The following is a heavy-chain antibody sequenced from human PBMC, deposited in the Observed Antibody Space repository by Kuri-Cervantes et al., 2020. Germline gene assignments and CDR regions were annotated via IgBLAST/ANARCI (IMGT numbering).Heavy chain of an antibody. Sequence: SETLSLTCTVSGGSISSSSYYWGWIRQPPGKGLEWIGSIYYSGSTYYNPSLKSRVTISVDTSKNQFSLKLSSVTAADTAVYYCARGVYDSSGYYYYYYMDVWGKGTTVTVSS. CDR1: GGSISSSSYY. V-gene: IGHV4-39*07. CDR2: IYYSGST. D-gene: IGHD3-22*01. J-gene: IGHJ6*03. CDR3: ARGVYDSSGYYYYYYMDV.